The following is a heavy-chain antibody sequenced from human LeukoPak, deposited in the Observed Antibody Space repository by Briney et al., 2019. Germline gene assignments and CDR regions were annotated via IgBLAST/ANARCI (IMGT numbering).Heavy chain of an antibody. CDR2: ISYNGSNK. Sequence: PGGSLRLSCAASGFTFSSYAMHWVRQAPGKGLEWVAVISYNGSNKYYADSVKGRFTISRDNSKNTLYLQMNSLRAEDTAVYYCARGGGYSGWEYYFDYWGQGTLVTVSS. V-gene: IGHV3-30-3*01. J-gene: IGHJ4*02. CDR3: ARGGGYSGWEYYFDY. D-gene: IGHD6-19*01. CDR1: GFTFSSYA.